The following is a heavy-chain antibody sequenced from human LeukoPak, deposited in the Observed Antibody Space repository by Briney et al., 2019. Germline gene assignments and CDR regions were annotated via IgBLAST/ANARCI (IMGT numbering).Heavy chain of an antibody. CDR2: ISWNSGSI. V-gene: IGHV3-9*01. Sequence: PGGSLRLSCAASGFTFDDYAMHWVRQAPGKGLEWVSGISWNSGSIGYADSVKGRFTISRDNAKNSLYLQMNSLRAEDTALYYCATSEEHGMDVWGQGTTVTVSS. CDR1: GFTFDDYA. CDR3: ATSEEHGMDV. J-gene: IGHJ6*02.